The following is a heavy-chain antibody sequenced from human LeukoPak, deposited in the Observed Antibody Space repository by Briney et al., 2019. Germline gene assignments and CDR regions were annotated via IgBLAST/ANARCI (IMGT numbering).Heavy chain of an antibody. J-gene: IGHJ4*02. CDR1: GFPFSSYA. Sequence: GGSLRLSCAASGFPFSSYAMSWVRQAPGEGLQWVSSISGSGSSTYYADSVRGRFTVSRDNAKNSLFLQMNSLRAEDTAMYHCARVRGSSWFPVDYWGQETLVTVSS. CDR2: ISGSGSST. CDR3: ARVRGSSWFPVDY. V-gene: IGHV3-23*01. D-gene: IGHD6-13*01.